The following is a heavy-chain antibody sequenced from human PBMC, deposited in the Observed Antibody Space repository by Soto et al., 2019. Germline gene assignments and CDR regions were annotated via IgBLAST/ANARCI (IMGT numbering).Heavy chain of an antibody. J-gene: IGHJ6*03. CDR3: ARDLSWGSNWYYYMDV. D-gene: IGHD7-27*01. CDR2: ISSSSSVI. CDR1: GFILSDCA. Sequence: EVRLVESGGGLVQPGGSLRLSCATSGFILSDCAMNWVRQAPGKGLEWVSYISSSSSVIDYADSVKGRFTVSRDNARNSLYLQMKSLRAEDTAVYYCARDLSWGSNWYYYMDVWGKGTTVTVSS. V-gene: IGHV3-48*01.